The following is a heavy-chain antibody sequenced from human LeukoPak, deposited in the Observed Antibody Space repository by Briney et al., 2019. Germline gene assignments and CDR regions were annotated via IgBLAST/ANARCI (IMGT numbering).Heavy chain of an antibody. V-gene: IGHV3-30*02. D-gene: IGHD3-10*01. J-gene: IGHJ4*02. Sequence: GGSLRLSCAASGFTFSSYGMHWVRQAPGKGLEWVAFIRYDGSNKYYADSVKGRFTISRDNSKNTLYLQMNCLRAEDTAVYYCAKDLIIRIDYWGQGTLVTVSS. CDR1: GFTFSSYG. CDR2: IRYDGSNK. CDR3: AKDLIIRIDY.